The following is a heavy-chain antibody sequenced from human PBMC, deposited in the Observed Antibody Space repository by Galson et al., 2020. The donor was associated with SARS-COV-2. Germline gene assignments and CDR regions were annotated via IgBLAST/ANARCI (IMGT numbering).Heavy chain of an antibody. D-gene: IGHD3-3*01. CDR2: INPSGSA. V-gene: IGHV4-34*01. CDR3: ARVNYAFWSGHFYYYMDV. CDR1: GGSFSGSY. J-gene: IGHJ6*03. Sequence: SETLSLTCALYGGSFSGSYWSWIRQSPGKGLEWIGEINPSGSAKYKPSLKSRVTVSVDTSKNQFSLKLNSMTAADTSVYYCARVNYAFWSGHFYYYMDVWGKGTMVTVSS.